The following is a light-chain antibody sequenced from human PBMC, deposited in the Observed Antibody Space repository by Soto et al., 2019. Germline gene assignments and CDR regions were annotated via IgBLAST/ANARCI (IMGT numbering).Light chain of an antibody. CDR1: QSVSGY. Sequence: EIVMTQSPGTVSVFPGETVTLSCRASQSVSGYLDWFHQKPGQAPRLVLLRIFTRAMGVPARFSGSGSETEFTLTISGLPSEDSGVYYCLQHYSCPWTFGQGTKVEIK. CDR2: RIF. J-gene: IGKJ1*01. V-gene: IGKV3-15*01. CDR3: LQHYSCPWT.